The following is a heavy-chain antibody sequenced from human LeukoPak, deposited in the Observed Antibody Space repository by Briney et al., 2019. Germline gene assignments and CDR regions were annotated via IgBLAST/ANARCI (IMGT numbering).Heavy chain of an antibody. J-gene: IGHJ6*02. D-gene: IGHD5-12*01. CDR3: ANLKVSGYGATVYYYGMDV. CDR1: GFTFGSYG. V-gene: IGHV3-30*18. Sequence: GGSLRLSCAASGFTFGSYGMHWVRQAPGKGLEWVAVISYDGSNKYYADSVKGRFTISRDNSKNTLYLQMNSLRAEDTAVYYCANLKVSGYGATVYYYGMDVWGQGTTVTVSS. CDR2: ISYDGSNK.